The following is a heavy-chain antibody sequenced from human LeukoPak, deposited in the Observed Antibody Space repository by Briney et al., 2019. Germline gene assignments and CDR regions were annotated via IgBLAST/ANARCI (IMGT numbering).Heavy chain of an antibody. J-gene: IGHJ4*02. CDR3: AKASSSWYREFDY. Sequence: GGSLRLSCAASGFTFSSYAMSWVRQAPGKGLEWVSAISGSGGSTYYADSVKGRFTISRDNSMNTLYLQMNSLRAEDTAVYYCAKASSSWYREFDYWGQGTLVTVSS. CDR2: ISGSGGST. CDR1: GFTFSSYA. D-gene: IGHD6-13*01. V-gene: IGHV3-23*01.